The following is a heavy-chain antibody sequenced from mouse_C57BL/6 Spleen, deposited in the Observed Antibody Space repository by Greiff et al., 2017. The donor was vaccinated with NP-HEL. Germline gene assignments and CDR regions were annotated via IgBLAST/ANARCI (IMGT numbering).Heavy chain of an antibody. D-gene: IGHD2-3*01. Sequence: VQLQQSGPELVKPGASVKISCKASGYTFTDYYMNWVKQSPGKSLEWIGDINPNNGGTSYNQKFKGKATLTVDKSSSTAYMELRSLTSEDSAVYYCARAPLWLLRAMDYWGQGTSGTVSS. CDR2: INPNNGGT. CDR3: ARAPLWLLRAMDY. CDR1: GYTFTDYY. V-gene: IGHV1-26*01. J-gene: IGHJ4*01.